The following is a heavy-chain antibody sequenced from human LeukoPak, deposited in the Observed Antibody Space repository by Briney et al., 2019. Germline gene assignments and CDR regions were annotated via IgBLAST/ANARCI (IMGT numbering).Heavy chain of an antibody. CDR3: ARGGRDSTLGMDV. CDR2: INHSGST. J-gene: IGHJ6*02. CDR1: GGSFSGYY. V-gene: IGHV4-34*01. Sequence: PSETLSLTCAVYGGSFSGYYWSWIRQPPGKGLEWIGEINHSGSTNYNPSLKSRVTISVDTSKNQFSLKLSSVTAADTAVYYCARGGRDSTLGMDVWGQGTTVTVSS. D-gene: IGHD2-15*01.